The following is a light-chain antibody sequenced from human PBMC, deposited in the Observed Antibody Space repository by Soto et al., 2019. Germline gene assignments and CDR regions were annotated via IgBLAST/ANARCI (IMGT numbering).Light chain of an antibody. V-gene: IGKV3-20*01. J-gene: IGKJ4*01. CDR2: GAS. CDR1: QSVSSRY. Sequence: VVTQSPCTLPLSPGERATLSCRASQSVSSRYLAWYQQKPGQAPRLLIYGASSRATGLPDRFGGSVSGTYFTLTISRLEPEEFAVYYCQQYGSSATFGGGTKVDIK. CDR3: QQYGSSAT.